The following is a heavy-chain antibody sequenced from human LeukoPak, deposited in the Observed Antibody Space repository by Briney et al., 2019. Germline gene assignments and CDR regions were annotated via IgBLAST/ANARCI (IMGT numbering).Heavy chain of an antibody. CDR3: ARDKTDSSTYSWFDP. J-gene: IGHJ5*02. CDR2: ISAYNGYT. Sequence: ASVKVSCKASGYSFTSYGITWVRQAPEQGLEWMGWISAYNGYTNYAQKLQGRVTMTTDTSTTTAYMELRSLRSDDTAVYYCARDKTDSSTYSWFDPWGQGTLVTVSS. V-gene: IGHV1-18*01. D-gene: IGHD6-13*01. CDR1: GYSFTSYG.